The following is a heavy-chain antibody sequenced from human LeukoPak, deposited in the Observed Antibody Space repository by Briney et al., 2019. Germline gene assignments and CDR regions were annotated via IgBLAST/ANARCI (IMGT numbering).Heavy chain of an antibody. V-gene: IGHV1-69*04. CDR3: ARSVVVTAKDAFDI. Sequence: SVKVSCKASGGTFSSYAISWVRQAPGQGLEWMGRIIPILGIANYAQKFQGRVTITADKSTSTAYMELSSLRSEDTAVYYCARSVVVTAKDAFDIWGQGTMATVSS. D-gene: IGHD2-21*02. CDR2: IIPILGIA. CDR1: GGTFSSYA. J-gene: IGHJ3*02.